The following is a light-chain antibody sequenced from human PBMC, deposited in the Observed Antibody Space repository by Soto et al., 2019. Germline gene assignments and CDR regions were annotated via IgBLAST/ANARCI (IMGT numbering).Light chain of an antibody. V-gene: IGLV2-14*01. J-gene: IGLJ1*01. CDR2: DVS. CDR1: SSDVGGYNY. Sequence: QPVLTQPASVSGSPGQSITISCTGTSSDVGGYNYVSWYQQYPGKAPKLMIYDVSNRPSGVSNRFSGSKSGNTASLTISGLQAEDEADYYCSSYTRSPSYVFGPGTKVTVL. CDR3: SSYTRSPSYV.